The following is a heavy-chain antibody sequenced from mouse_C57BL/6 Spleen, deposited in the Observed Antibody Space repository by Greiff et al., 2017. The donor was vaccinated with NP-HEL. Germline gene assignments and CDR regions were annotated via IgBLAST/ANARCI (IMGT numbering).Heavy chain of an antibody. J-gene: IGHJ2*01. Sequence: EVQVVESEGGLVQPGSSMKLSCTASGFTFSDYYMAWVRQVPEKGLEWVANINYDGSSTYYLDSLKSRFIISRDNAKNILYLQMSSLKSEDTATYYCARDPYGSSYYFDYWGQGTTLTVSS. CDR3: ARDPYGSSYYFDY. CDR2: INYDGSST. V-gene: IGHV5-16*01. CDR1: GFTFSDYY. D-gene: IGHD1-1*01.